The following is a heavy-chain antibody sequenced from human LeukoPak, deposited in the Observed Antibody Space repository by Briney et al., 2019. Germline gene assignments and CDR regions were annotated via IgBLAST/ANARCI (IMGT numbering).Heavy chain of an antibody. CDR3: ARRRLGGYFDY. J-gene: IGHJ4*02. CDR1: GYSISSDYY. Sequence: PSETLSLTCAVSGYSISSDYYWGWIRQPPGKGLEWIGSIYHSENTYYNASLKSRATLSADTSRKQFSLKLTSVTAADTAVYYCARRRLGGYFDYWGQGILVTVSS. D-gene: IGHD3-10*01. CDR2: IYHSENT. V-gene: IGHV4-38-2*01.